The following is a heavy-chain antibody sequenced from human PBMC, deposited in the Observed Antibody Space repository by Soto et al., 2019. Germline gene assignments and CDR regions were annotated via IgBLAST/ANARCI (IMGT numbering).Heavy chain of an antibody. Sequence: QVQLVQSGAEVKKPGASVKVSCKASGYTFTSFGISWVRQAPGQGLEWMGWINIGNGNTASSQKFQDRVTITRETSASTAYMELTSLRSEDTAVYYCAREPLCGGRCYDNYFDPWGQGTLVTVSS. CDR2: INIGNGNT. D-gene: IGHD2-15*01. CDR1: GYTFTSFG. J-gene: IGHJ5*02. V-gene: IGHV1-3*04. CDR3: AREPLCGGRCYDNYFDP.